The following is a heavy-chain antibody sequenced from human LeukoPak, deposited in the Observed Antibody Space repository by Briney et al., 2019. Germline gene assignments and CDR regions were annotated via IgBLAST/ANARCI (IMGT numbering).Heavy chain of an antibody. CDR2: IRHDGIDK. CDR3: ARGVGATDFNFDY. D-gene: IGHD1-26*01. V-gene: IGHV3-30*02. J-gene: IGHJ4*02. Sequence: GSLRLSCAASAFTFSTYGMQWVRQAPGKGLEWVAFIRHDGIDKYYADAVEGRLTISRDNSKNTLYLQMNSLRAEDTAVYYCARGVGATDFNFDYWGQGTLVTVSS. CDR1: AFTFSTYG.